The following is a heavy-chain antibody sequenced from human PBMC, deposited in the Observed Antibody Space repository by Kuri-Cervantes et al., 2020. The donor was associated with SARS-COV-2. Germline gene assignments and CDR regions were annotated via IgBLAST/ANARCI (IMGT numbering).Heavy chain of an antibody. V-gene: IGHV3-48*01. J-gene: IGHJ6*02. CDR1: GFTFSNYW. Sequence: GGSLRLSCAASGFTFSNYWMAWIRQAPGKGLEWVSYIGSSSSIIYYADSMKGRFTISRDNAKNSLSLQMNSLRAEDTAVYYCARERYYSGHYGMDVWGQGTTVTVSS. CDR2: IGSSSSII. CDR3: ARERYYSGHYGMDV. D-gene: IGHD3-10*01.